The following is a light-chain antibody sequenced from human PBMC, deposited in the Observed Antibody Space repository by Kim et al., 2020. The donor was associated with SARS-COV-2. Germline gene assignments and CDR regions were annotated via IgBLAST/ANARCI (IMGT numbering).Light chain of an antibody. CDR3: SSYTSSSTYV. V-gene: IGLV2-14*03. CDR1: SSDVGGYNF. J-gene: IGLJ1*01. Sequence: GQSITLSCTGTSSDVGGYNFVSWYQQHPGKAPKVMIYDVGNRPSGVSNRFSGSKSGNTASLTISGLQAEDEADYYCSSYTSSSTYVFGTGTKVTVL. CDR2: DVG.